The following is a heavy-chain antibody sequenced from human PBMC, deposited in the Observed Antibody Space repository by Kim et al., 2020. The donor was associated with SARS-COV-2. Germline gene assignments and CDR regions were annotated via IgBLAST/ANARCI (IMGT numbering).Heavy chain of an antibody. CDR2: IIPIFGTA. J-gene: IGHJ4*02. Sequence: SVKVSCKASGGTFSSYAISWVRQAPGQGLEWMGGIIPIFGTANYAQKFQGRVTITADESTSTAYMELSSLRSEDTAVYYCARDWPSIAAAGTTRGGYWGQGTLVTVSS. CDR1: GGTFSSYA. D-gene: IGHD6-13*01. CDR3: ARDWPSIAAAGTTRGGY. V-gene: IGHV1-69*13.